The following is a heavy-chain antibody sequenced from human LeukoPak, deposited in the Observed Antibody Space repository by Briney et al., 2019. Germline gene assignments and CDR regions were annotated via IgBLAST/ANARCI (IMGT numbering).Heavy chain of an antibody. V-gene: IGHV3-23*01. Sequence: GGSLRLSCAASGFTSSSYAMSWVRQAPGKGLEWVSTISGSGASRYYADSVKGRFTTSRDKSKNTLYLQLSSLRADDTAVYYCAKGPRQQLVTRFDNWGQGTLVTASS. CDR2: ISGSGASR. CDR1: GFTSSSYA. CDR3: AKGPRQQLVTRFDN. J-gene: IGHJ4*02. D-gene: IGHD6-13*01.